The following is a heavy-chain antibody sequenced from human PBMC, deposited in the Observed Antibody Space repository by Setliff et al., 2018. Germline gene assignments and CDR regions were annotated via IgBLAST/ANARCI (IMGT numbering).Heavy chain of an antibody. CDR3: ARDGPSYGLGDY. CDR1: GYTFTSYG. J-gene: IGHJ4*02. Sequence: GASVKVSCKASGYTFTSYGFSWVRQAPGQGLEWMGWISVYNGKTKYAQKFQGRVTMTTDTSTSTAYMELRSLRSDDTAVYYCARDGPSYGLGDYWGQGTLVTVSS. CDR2: ISVYNGKT. D-gene: IGHD1-26*01. V-gene: IGHV1-18*01.